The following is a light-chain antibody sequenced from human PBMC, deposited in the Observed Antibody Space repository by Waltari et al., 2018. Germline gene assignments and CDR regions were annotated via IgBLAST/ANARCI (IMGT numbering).Light chain of an antibody. Sequence: DIQMTQSPSSLSASVGERVTITCRESQSISSYLNWYQQKPGKAPKLLIYAASSLQSGVPSRFSGSGSGTDFTLTISSLQPEDFATYYCQQSYSTPWTFGQGTKVEIK. CDR1: QSISSY. V-gene: IGKV1-39*01. CDR2: AAS. J-gene: IGKJ1*01. CDR3: QQSYSTPWT.